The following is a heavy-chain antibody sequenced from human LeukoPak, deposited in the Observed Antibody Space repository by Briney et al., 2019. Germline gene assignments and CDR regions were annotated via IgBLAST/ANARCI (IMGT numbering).Heavy chain of an antibody. CDR2: IIPIFGTA. V-gene: IGHV1-69*05. D-gene: IGHD6-13*01. Sequence: VASVKVSCKASGGTFSSYAISWVRQAPGQGLEWMGRIIPIFGTANYAQKFQGRVTITTDESTSTAYMELSSLRSEDTAVYYCARDGDPISSRYAYWGQGTPVTVSS. CDR3: ARDGDPISSRYAY. CDR1: GGTFSSYA. J-gene: IGHJ4*02.